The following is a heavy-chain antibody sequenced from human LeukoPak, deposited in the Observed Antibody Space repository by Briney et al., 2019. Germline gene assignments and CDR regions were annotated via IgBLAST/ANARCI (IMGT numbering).Heavy chain of an antibody. CDR3: ARGGSSSWYWCFDL. D-gene: IGHD6-13*01. V-gene: IGHV1-18*01. J-gene: IGHJ2*01. CDR2: ISAYNGNT. CDR1: GYTFTSYG. Sequence: ASVKVSCKASGYTFTSYGISWVRQAPGQGLEWMGWISAYNGNTNYAQKLQGRVTITADKSTSTAYMELSSLRSEDTAVYYCARGGSSSWYWCFDLWGRGTLVTVSS.